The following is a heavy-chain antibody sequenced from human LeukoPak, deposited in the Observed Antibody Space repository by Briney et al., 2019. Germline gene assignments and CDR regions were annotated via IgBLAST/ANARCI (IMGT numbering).Heavy chain of an antibody. CDR2: MYYSGTT. V-gene: IGHV4-59*12. D-gene: IGHD2-21*01. CDR1: GDSIRRYF. Sequence: SGTLSLTCSVSGDSIRRYFWSWIRLSPGKGLEWIAYMYYSGTTNYNPSLENRAAISLDLSRHQFSLRLNSVTAADTAVYFCATTGKNRYYINLWGPGTTVIVSS. J-gene: IGHJ6*01. CDR3: ATTGKNRYYINL.